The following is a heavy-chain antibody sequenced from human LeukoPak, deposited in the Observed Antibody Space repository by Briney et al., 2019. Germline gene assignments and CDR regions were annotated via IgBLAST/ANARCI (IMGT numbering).Heavy chain of an antibody. CDR2: INPNSGGT. V-gene: IGHV1-2*06. J-gene: IGHJ3*02. CDR1: GYTFTGYY. CDR3: ARDSGSYGVRFLYAFDI. D-gene: IGHD1-26*01. Sequence: GASVKVSCKASGYTFTGYYMHWVRQAPGQGLEWMGRINPNSGGTNYAQKFQGRVTMTRDTSISTAYMELSRLRSDDTAVYYCARDSGSYGVRFLYAFDIWGQGTMVTVSS.